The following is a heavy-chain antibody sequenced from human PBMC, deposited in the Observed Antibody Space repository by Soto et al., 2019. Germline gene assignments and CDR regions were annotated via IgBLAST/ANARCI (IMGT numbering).Heavy chain of an antibody. J-gene: IGHJ4*02. Sequence: SETLSLTCSVSSASLSSSTYYWSWIRQPPGRGPEWIGSIYYSGNTYYKPSPKSRVSISIDTSRNQFSLKLTSVTAADTGVYYCASSSTFHYWGTGILVTVSS. V-gene: IGHV4-39*01. CDR3: ASSSTFHY. CDR1: SASLSSSTYY. CDR2: IYYSGNT. D-gene: IGHD6-6*01.